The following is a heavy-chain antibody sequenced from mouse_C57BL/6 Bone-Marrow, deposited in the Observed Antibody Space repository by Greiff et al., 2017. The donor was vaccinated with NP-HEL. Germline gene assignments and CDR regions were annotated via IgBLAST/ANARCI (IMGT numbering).Heavy chain of an antibody. D-gene: IGHD1-1*01. Sequence: VQLQQPGAELVRPGSSVKLSCKASGYTFTSYWMHWVKQRPIQGLEWIGNIDPSDSETHYNQKFKDKATLTVDKSSSTAYMQLSSLTSEDSAVYYCAREDYSSMDYWGQGTSVTVSS. CDR2: IDPSDSET. J-gene: IGHJ4*01. CDR1: GYTFTSYW. V-gene: IGHV1-52*01. CDR3: AREDYSSMDY.